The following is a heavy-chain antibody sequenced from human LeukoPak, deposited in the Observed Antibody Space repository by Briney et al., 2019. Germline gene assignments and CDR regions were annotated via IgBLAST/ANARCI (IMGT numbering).Heavy chain of an antibody. Sequence: GRSPRLSCAASGFTFSNFAMHWVRQAPGKGLEWVAIISYDGSNQYYADSVKGQFTISRDSSQNTLYLQMNSLRAEDTAVYYCARELTGYWQQYWGQGTLVTVSS. CDR1: GFTFSNFA. D-gene: IGHD3-9*01. J-gene: IGHJ4*02. CDR3: ARELTGYWQQY. CDR2: ISYDGSNQ. V-gene: IGHV3-30*04.